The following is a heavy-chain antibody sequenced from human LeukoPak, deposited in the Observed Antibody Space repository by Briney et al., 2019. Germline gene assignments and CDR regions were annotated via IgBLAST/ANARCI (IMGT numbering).Heavy chain of an antibody. D-gene: IGHD2-2*01. CDR3: ARYRYCSSTSCYPYYYYMDV. J-gene: IGHJ6*03. Sequence: SSETLSLTCTVSGGSISSYYWSWIRQPPGKGLEWIGNIYYSGSTNYNPSLKSRVTISVDTSKNQFSLKLSSVTAADTAVYYCARYRYCSSTSCYPYYYYMDVWGKGTTVTVSS. V-gene: IGHV4-59*01. CDR2: IYYSGST. CDR1: GGSISSYY.